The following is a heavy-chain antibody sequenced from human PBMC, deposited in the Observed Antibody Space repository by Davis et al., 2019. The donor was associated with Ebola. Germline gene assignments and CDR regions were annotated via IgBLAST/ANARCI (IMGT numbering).Heavy chain of an antibody. D-gene: IGHD4-11*01. CDR1: GGSISSYF. J-gene: IGHJ3*01. CDR3: ASHRLQYDAFDF. Sequence: SEPLSPPFTVPGGSISSYFWSWIRQPPGKGLEWIGYISHSGRTNYAPSLKSPVTISVDTSKNQFSLKLTSVTAADTAVYYCASHRLQYDAFDFWGQGAMVTVST. CDR2: ISHSGRT. V-gene: IGHV4-59*08.